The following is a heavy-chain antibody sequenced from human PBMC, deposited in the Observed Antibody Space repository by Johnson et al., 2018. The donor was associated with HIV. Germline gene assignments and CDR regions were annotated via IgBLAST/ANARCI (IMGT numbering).Heavy chain of an antibody. Sequence: EVQLVESGGGLVQPGGSLRLSCAASGFALSNYWMNWVRQAPGKGLEWVANIKKDGSEKYYVASVKGRFTISRDNSKNTLYLQMNSLRAEDTAVYYCARELEFGDLRKNDAFDIWGQGTMVTVSS. CDR3: ARELEFGDLRKNDAFDI. CDR1: GFALSNYW. CDR2: IKKDGSEK. V-gene: IGHV3-7*01. D-gene: IGHD4-17*01. J-gene: IGHJ3*02.